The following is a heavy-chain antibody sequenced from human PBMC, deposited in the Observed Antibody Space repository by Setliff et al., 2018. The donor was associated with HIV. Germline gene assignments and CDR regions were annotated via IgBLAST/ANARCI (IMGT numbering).Heavy chain of an antibody. CDR1: GGTFSSYA. D-gene: IGHD6-13*01. V-gene: IGHV1-69*10. CDR2: IIPILGIA. CDR3: AREPRGSSSWHHNDAFDI. J-gene: IGHJ3*02. Sequence: KVSCKASGGTFSSYAISWVRQAPGQGLEWMGGIIPILGIANYAQKFQGRVTITADKSTSTAYMELSSLRSEDTAVYYCAREPRGSSSWHHNDAFDIWGQGTMVTVS.